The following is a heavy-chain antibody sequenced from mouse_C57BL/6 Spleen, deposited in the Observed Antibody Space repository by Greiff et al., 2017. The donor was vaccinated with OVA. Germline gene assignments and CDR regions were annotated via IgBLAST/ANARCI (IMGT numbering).Heavy chain of an antibody. J-gene: IGHJ3*01. D-gene: IGHD6-2*01. CDR1: GYAFSSYW. CDR2: IYPGDGDT. V-gene: IGHV1-80*01. Sequence: QVQLKESGAELVKPGASVKISCKASGYAFSSYWMNWVKQRPGKGLEWIGQIYPGDGDTNYDGKFKGKATLTADKSSSTAYMQLSSLTSEDSAVYFCAREGGSPFAYWGQGTLVTVSA. CDR3: AREGGSPFAY.